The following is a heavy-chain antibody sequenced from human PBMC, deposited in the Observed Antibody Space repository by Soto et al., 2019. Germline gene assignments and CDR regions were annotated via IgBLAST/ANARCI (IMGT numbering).Heavy chain of an antibody. V-gene: IGHV4-30-4*01. J-gene: IGHJ4*02. D-gene: IGHD7-27*01. CDR2: IFDSGTT. Sequence: SETLSLTCTFSGGSITSDYSCWGWIRQPPGEGLEWIGHIFDSGTTYTNPSLRSQVAISLDTSKNHFSLTLSSVTAADTAVYYCARGPSGDKVHYWGQGALVTVSS. CDR1: GGSITSDYSC. CDR3: ARGPSGDKVHY.